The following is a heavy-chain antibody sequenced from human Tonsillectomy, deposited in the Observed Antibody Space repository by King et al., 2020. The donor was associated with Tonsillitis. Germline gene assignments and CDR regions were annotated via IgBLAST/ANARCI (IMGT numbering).Heavy chain of an antibody. CDR1: GFTLDDYA. D-gene: IGHD3-3*01. Sequence: VQLVESGGGVVQPGGSLILSCAASGFTLDDYAMHWVRQAPGKGLEGVSLISGDGGSTYYVDSVKGRFTISRDNSKNSLYLQMNSLRTEDTALYYCAQSRSYYDFWSGSQDYYYMDVWGKGTTVTVSS. J-gene: IGHJ6*03. V-gene: IGHV3-43*02. CDR3: AQSRSYYDFWSGSQDYYYMDV. CDR2: ISGDGGST.